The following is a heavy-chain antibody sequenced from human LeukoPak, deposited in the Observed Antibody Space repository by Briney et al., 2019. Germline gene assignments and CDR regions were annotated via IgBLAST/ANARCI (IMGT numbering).Heavy chain of an antibody. V-gene: IGHV3-66*02. D-gene: IGHD3-22*01. CDR3: ARFITMMSIGNWFDP. J-gene: IGHJ5*02. CDR2: IYSGGRT. Sequence: GGSLRLSCAASGFTISSNYMSWVRQAPGKGLEWGSVIYSGGRTYYADSVKGRFTISRDNSKNTLYLQMNSLRAEDTAVYYCARFITMMSIGNWFDPWGQGILVTVSS. CDR1: GFTISSNY.